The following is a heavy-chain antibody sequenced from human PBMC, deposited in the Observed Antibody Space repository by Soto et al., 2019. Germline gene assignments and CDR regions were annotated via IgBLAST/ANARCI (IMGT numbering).Heavy chain of an antibody. Sequence: QVQLQESGPGLVKPSQTLSLTCTVSGGSISSGGYYWSWIRQHPGKGLAWIGYIYYSGSTYYNPSLKSRVTISVDTSKNQFPLKLSYVTAADTAVYYCAREGYSYGHRHYYYYGMDVWGQGTTVTVSS. J-gene: IGHJ6*02. V-gene: IGHV4-31*03. CDR1: GGSISSGGYY. D-gene: IGHD5-18*01. CDR2: IYYSGST. CDR3: AREGYSYGHRHYYYYGMDV.